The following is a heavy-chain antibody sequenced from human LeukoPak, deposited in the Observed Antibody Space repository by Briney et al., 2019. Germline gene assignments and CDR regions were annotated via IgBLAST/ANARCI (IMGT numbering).Heavy chain of an antibody. Sequence: ASVKVSCKASGYTFTSYDINWVRQATGQGLEWMGWMNPNSGNTGYAQKFQGRVTMTRDMSTSTVYMELSSLRSEDTAVYYCARSYSGSYYLDYWGQGTLVTVSS. CDR3: ARSYSGSYYLDY. J-gene: IGHJ4*02. CDR2: MNPNSGNT. D-gene: IGHD1-26*01. V-gene: IGHV1-8*01. CDR1: GYTFTSYD.